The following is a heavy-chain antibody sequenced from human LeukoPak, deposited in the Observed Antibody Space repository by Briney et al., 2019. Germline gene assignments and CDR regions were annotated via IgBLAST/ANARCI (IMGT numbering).Heavy chain of an antibody. J-gene: IGHJ5*02. CDR2: INHSGST. CDR3: ARSRQQLDQNWFDP. D-gene: IGHD6-13*01. CDR1: GGSFSGYY. V-gene: IGHV4-34*01. Sequence: SETLSLTCAVYGGSFSGYYWSWIRQPPGEGLEWIGEINHSGSTNYNPSLKSRVTISVDTSKNQFSLKLSSVTAADTAVYYCARSRQQLDQNWFDPWGQGTLVTVSS.